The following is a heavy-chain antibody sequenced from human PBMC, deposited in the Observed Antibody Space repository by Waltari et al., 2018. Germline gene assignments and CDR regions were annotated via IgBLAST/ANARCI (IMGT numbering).Heavy chain of an antibody. CDR3: ARISRYQPDAFDI. CDR1: GGSISSSSYY. V-gene: IGHV4-39*01. J-gene: IGHJ3*02. Sequence: QLQLQESGPGLVKPSETLSLTCTVSGGSISSSSYYWGWIRQPPGKGLEWIGSIYYSGSTYYTPSLKSRVTISVDTSKTQFSLKLSSVTAADTAVYYCARISRYQPDAFDIWGQGTMVTVSS. D-gene: IGHD2-2*01. CDR2: IYYSGST.